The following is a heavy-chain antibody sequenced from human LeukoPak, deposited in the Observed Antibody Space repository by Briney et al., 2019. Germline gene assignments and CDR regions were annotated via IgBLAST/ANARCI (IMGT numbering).Heavy chain of an antibody. CDR2: IIPIFGTA. J-gene: IGHJ4*02. V-gene: IGHV1-69*13. CDR1: GGTFSSYA. D-gene: IGHD5-24*01. Sequence: GASVKVSCKASGGTFSSYAISWVRQAPGQGLEWMGGIIPIFGTANYAQKFQGRVTITADESTSTAYMELSSLRSEDTAMYYCARVGDGYNLSLQPKPFDYWGQGTLVTVSS. CDR3: ARVGDGYNLSLQPKPFDY.